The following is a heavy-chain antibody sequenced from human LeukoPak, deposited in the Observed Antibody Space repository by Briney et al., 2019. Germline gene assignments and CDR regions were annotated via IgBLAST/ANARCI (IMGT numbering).Heavy chain of an antibody. V-gene: IGHV3-30-3*01. CDR3: ARSRIAAAGTGSFDY. CDR1: GFTFSSYS. D-gene: IGHD6-13*01. CDR2: ISYDGSNK. Sequence: GGSLRLSCAASGFTFSSYSMNWVRQAPGKGLEWVAVISYDGSNKYYADSVKGRFTISRDNSKNTLYLQMNSLRAEDTAVYYCARSRIAAAGTGSFDYWGQGTLVTVSS. J-gene: IGHJ4*02.